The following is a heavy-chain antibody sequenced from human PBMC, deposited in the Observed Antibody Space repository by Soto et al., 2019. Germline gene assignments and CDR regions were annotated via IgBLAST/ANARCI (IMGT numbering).Heavy chain of an antibody. Sequence: EVQLLDSGGGLVQPGRSLRLSCTASGFTFVNYPVAWVRQAPGKGLECVSAISGTGGATYYADSVKGRFTISRDNSKNTLYLQMNNGRGEDTAVYYWARVNDWDDIAFDFWGQGTLVTVSS. CDR3: ARVNDWDDIAFDF. V-gene: IGHV3-23*01. J-gene: IGHJ4*02. D-gene: IGHD1-1*01. CDR1: GFTFVNYP. CDR2: ISGTGGAT.